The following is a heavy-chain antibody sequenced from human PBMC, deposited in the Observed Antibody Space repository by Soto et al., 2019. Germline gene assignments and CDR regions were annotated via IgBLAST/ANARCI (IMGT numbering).Heavy chain of an antibody. J-gene: IGHJ6*03. CDR2: IIPILGIA. V-gene: IGHV1-69*02. D-gene: IGHD3-10*01. CDR1: GGTFSSYT. Sequence: SVKVSCKASGGTFSSYTISWVRQAPGQGLEWMGRIIPILGIANYAQKFQGRVTITADKSTSTAYMELSSLRSEDTAVYYCARGLHHSGSYYKALDYMDVWGKGTTVTVSS. CDR3: ARGLHHSGSYYKALDYMDV.